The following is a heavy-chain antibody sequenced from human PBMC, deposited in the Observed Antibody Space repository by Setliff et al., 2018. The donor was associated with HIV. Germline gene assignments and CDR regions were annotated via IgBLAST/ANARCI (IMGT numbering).Heavy chain of an antibody. CDR1: GFTFLRHW. CDR3: ARGNPSGWYFDH. D-gene: IGHD6-19*01. CDR2: IKEDGSEK. J-gene: IGHJ4*02. V-gene: IGHV3-7*01. Sequence: PGGSLRLSCSASGFTFLRHWMSWVRQAPGEGLEWVANIKEDGSEKHYLDSVKGRFTISRDNAKESLYLQMNSLRAEDTAVYYCARGNPSGWYFDHWGQGAVVTVSS.